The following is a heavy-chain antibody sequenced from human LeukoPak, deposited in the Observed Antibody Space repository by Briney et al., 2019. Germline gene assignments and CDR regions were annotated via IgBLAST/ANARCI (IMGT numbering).Heavy chain of an antibody. Sequence: PSETLSLTCTVSGGSISSSSYYWGWIRQPPGKGLEWIGSIYYSGSTYYNPSLKSRVTISVDKSKNQFSLKLSSVAAADTAVYYCARGTGAPPDYWGQGTLVTVSS. J-gene: IGHJ4*02. V-gene: IGHV4-39*07. CDR3: ARGTGAPPDY. CDR2: IYYSGST. D-gene: IGHD1-1*01. CDR1: GGSISSSSYY.